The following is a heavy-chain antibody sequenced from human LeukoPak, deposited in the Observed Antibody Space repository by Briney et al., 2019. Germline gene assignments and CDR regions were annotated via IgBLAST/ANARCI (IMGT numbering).Heavy chain of an antibody. V-gene: IGHV4-38-2*01. CDR1: GYSISSGYY. D-gene: IGHD3-3*01. CDR3: ARTIDDFRSGYYLALGY. CDR2: IFHDGTT. Sequence: PSETLSLTCSVSGYSISSGYYWGWIRQPPGKGLEWIGTIFHDGTTYYNPSLKSRVTISVEKSKNQFSLRLNFVTAADTAVYYCARTIDDFRSGYYLALGYWGQGTLVTVSS. J-gene: IGHJ4*02.